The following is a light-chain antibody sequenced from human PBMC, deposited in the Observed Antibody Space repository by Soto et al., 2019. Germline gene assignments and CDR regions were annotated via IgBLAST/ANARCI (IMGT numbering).Light chain of an antibody. Sequence: EIVMTQSPATLSVSPGERATLSCRASQSVSSNLALYQQKRGQGPRLLIYGASTRATGIPARFSGSGSGTEFTLTISSLHSDDFAVYYCHQYNNWPLWTFGQGTKVEIK. J-gene: IGKJ1*01. CDR1: QSVSSN. CDR2: GAS. V-gene: IGKV3-15*01. CDR3: HQYNNWPLWT.